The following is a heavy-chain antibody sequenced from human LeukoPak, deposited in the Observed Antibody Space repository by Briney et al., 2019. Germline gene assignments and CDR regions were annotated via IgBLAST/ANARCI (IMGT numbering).Heavy chain of an antibody. V-gene: IGHV3-7*01. CDR2: MNQDGSEK. Sequence: SGGSLRLSCAASGFTFSDSWMSWVRQAPGKGLEWVANMNQDGSEKDYVDSVKGRFTTSRDNARNSLYLQMGSLRAEDTAVYYCATYTHWVAGDVWGQGTTVTVSS. D-gene: IGHD3-16*01. CDR3: ATYTHWVAGDV. J-gene: IGHJ6*02. CDR1: GFTFSDSW.